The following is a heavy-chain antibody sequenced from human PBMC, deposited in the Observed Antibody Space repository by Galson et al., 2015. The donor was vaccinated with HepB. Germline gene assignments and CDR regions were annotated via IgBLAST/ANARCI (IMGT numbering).Heavy chain of an antibody. J-gene: IGHJ4*02. CDR3: ARVADADYGDHSHFDY. CDR2: ISSSTTYT. Sequence: SLRLSCAASGYTFSSYAMTWVRQAPGKGLEWLSYISSSTTYTNYADSAKGRFTISRDNAKNSLFLQINSLRAEDTAVYYCARVADADYGDHSHFDYWGQGTLVTVSS. CDR1: GYTFSSYA. V-gene: IGHV3-21*05. D-gene: IGHD4-17*01.